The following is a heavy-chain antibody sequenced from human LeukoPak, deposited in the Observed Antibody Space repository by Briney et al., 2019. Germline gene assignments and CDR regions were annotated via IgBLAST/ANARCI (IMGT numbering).Heavy chain of an antibody. Sequence: GGSLRLSCAASGFTVSSNYMSWVRQAPGKGLEWVSVIYSGGSTYYADSVEGRFTISRDNSKNTLYLQMNSLRAEDTAVHYCASPYYYGSGSYNLGAFDIWGQGTMVTVSS. J-gene: IGHJ3*02. CDR1: GFTVSSNY. V-gene: IGHV3-66*01. D-gene: IGHD3-10*01. CDR2: IYSGGST. CDR3: ASPYYYGSGSYNLGAFDI.